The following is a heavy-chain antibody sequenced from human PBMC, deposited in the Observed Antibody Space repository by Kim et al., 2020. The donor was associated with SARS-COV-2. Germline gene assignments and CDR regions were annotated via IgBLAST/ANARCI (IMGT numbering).Heavy chain of an antibody. D-gene: IGHD5-12*01. Sequence: GGSLRLSCAASGFTFSSYAMHWVRQAPGKGLEWVAVISYDGSNKYYADSVKGRFTISRDNSKNTLYLQMNSLRAEDTAVYYCARDRFNSGYDPFGGQGTLVTVSS. CDR2: ISYDGSNK. CDR3: ARDRFNSGYDPF. CDR1: GFTFSSYA. J-gene: IGHJ4*02. V-gene: IGHV3-30-3*01.